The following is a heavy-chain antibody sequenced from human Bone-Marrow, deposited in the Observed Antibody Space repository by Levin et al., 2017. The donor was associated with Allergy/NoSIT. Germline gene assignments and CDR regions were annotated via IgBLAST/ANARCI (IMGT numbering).Heavy chain of an antibody. V-gene: IGHV3-7*02. J-gene: IGHJ4*02. CDR3: ARNGAWSFEF. CDR2: INRDGGDG. CDR1: GFTFSGYW. Sequence: RGGSLRLSCASSGFTFSGYWMAWVRQAPGKGLEWVANINRDGGDGYYVDSVKGRFTISRDNARNSLDLQMNSLRVEDTAVYYCARNGAWSFEFWGQGTLVTVSS. D-gene: IGHD2-8*01.